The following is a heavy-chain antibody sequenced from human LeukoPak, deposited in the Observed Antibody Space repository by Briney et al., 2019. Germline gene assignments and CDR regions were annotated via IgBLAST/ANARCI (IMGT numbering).Heavy chain of an antibody. CDR2: IYYSGST. Sequence: SETLSLTCTASGGSISSSSYYWGWIRQPPGKGLVWIGSIYYSGSTYYNPSLKSRVTISVDTSKNQFSLKLSPVPAADPAVYYCAIYPVPAAMAADYWGQGTLVTVSS. CDR3: AIYPVPAAMAADY. CDR1: GGSISSSSYY. D-gene: IGHD2-2*01. V-gene: IGHV4-39*01. J-gene: IGHJ4*02.